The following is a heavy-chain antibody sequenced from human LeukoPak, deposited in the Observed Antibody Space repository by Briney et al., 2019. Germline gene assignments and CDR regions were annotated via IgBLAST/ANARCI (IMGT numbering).Heavy chain of an antibody. CDR2: FAPEDGYK. Sequence: ASVKVSCKVFGYTVTELSMHWVRQAPGKGLEWMGGFAPEDGYKIYVKELQGRVTMTEDTSSDTAYMELTRLRSEDTAVYFCAAGDPRLAAAERFDFWGQGSLVTVSS. CDR1: GYTVTELS. V-gene: IGHV1-24*01. D-gene: IGHD6-13*01. J-gene: IGHJ4*02. CDR3: AAGDPRLAAAERFDF.